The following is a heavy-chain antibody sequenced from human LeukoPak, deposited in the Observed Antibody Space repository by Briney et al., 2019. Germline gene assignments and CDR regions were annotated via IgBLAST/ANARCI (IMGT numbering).Heavy chain of an antibody. Sequence: PGGSLRLSCAASGFTFSSHAMSWVRQAPGKGLEWVSTISGSGDSTNYADSVKGRFTISRDNSKNTLYLQMSSLRADDTAMYYCATLIVGARSLFDFRGQGILVTVSS. V-gene: IGHV3-23*01. CDR2: ISGSGDST. D-gene: IGHD1-26*01. J-gene: IGHJ4*02. CDR1: GFTFSSHA. CDR3: ATLIVGARSLFDF.